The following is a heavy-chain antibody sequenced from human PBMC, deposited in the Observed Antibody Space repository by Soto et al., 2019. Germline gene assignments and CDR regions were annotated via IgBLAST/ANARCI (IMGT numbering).Heavy chain of an antibody. CDR1: GGLFSSFA. V-gene: IGHV1-69*01. J-gene: IGHJ4*02. CDR3: ARSGGPYVWVTEF. Sequence: QAQLVQSGPEVKKPGSSVKVSCKDSGGLFSSFAISWVRPAPGQGLGWLGGIIPVFGTTNYAEQFQDRVTITADESTNTAYMGLCSLTSGARAMYYCARSGGPYVWVTEFWGQGTLVTVSS. CDR2: IIPVFGTT. D-gene: IGHD3-10*02.